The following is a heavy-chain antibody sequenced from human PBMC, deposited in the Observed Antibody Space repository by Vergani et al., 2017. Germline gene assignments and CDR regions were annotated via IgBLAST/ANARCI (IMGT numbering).Heavy chain of an antibody. J-gene: IGHJ5*02. D-gene: IGHD6-19*01. V-gene: IGHV4-39*01. CDR3: ARHSTVEWLVKLGWIDP. Sequence: QLQLQESGPGLVKPSATLSLTCSVSGASIRSSNYYWGWIRQPPGKGLEWIASIYYSGSTYYNPSLKSRVTISVDTSKNQFYLKLIAVNAADTAVYFCARHSTVEWLVKLGWIDPWGQGILVTVSS. CDR1: GASIRSSNYY. CDR2: IYYSGST.